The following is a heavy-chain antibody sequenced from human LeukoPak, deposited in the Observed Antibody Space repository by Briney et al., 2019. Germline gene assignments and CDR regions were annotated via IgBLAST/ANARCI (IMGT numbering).Heavy chain of an antibody. CDR2: IYYSGST. Sequence: PSETLSLTCTVSGGSISSSSYYWGWIRQPPGLGLEWLGSIYYSGSTYYNPSLKSRVTISVDTSKNQFSLKLSSVTAADTAVYYCALQAEWFGEVDAFDFWGQGTMVTVSS. CDR3: ALQAEWFGEVDAFDF. J-gene: IGHJ3*01. CDR1: GGSISSSSYY. D-gene: IGHD3-10*01. V-gene: IGHV4-39*01.